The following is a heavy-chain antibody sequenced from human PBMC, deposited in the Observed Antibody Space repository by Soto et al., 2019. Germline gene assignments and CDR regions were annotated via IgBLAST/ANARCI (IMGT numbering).Heavy chain of an antibody. Sequence: QITLNESGPALVKPTQTLTLTCTFSGFSLTTSGVGVHWLRQPPGKALEWLAVIYGDDDKRYNPSLETGLTITKDTSKNQVVLTMTNMDPLDTATYYCAHNPSYSTNWYIRDYWFDPWGQGTLVTVSS. CDR1: GFSLTTSGVG. CDR2: IYGDDDK. V-gene: IGHV2-5*02. J-gene: IGHJ5*02. CDR3: AHNPSYSTNWYIRDYWFDP. D-gene: IGHD6-13*01.